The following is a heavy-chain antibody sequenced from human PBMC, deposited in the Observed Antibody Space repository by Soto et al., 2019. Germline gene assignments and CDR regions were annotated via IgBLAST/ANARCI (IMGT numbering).Heavy chain of an antibody. J-gene: IGHJ5*02. V-gene: IGHV1-69*01. CDR3: ARNGYSYGYGWFDP. D-gene: IGHD5-18*01. Sequence: QVQLVQSGAEVKKPWSSVKVSCKASGGTFSSYAISWVRQAPGQGLEWMGGIIPIFGTANYAQKFQGRVTITADESTSTAYMELSSLRSDDTAVYYCARNGYSYGYGWFDPWGQGTLVTVSS. CDR2: IIPIFGTA. CDR1: GGTFSSYA.